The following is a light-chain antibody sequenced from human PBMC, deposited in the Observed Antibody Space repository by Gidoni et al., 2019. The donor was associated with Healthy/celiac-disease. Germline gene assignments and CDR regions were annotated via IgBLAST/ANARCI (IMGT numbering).Light chain of an antibody. CDR1: HSISSY. Sequence: DIQMTQSPSSLSASVGDRVTITCRASHSISSYLNWYQQKPGKAPKLLIYAASSLQSWVPSRFSGSGSGTDFTLPISSLQPEDFATYYCQQSYSTPPLTFGGGTKVEIK. CDR2: AAS. V-gene: IGKV1-39*01. J-gene: IGKJ4*01. CDR3: QQSYSTPPLT.